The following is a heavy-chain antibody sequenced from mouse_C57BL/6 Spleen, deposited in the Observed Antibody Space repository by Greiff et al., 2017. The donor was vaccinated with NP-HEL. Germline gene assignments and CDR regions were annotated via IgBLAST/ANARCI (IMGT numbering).Heavy chain of an antibody. J-gene: IGHJ3*01. CDR3: TTGTLAWLAY. CDR1: GFNIKDDY. Sequence: EVQLQQSGAELVRPGASVKLSCTASGFNIKDDYMHWVKQRPEQGLEWIGWIDPENGDTEYASKFQGKATITADTSSNTAYLQLSSLTSEDTAVYYCTTGTLAWLAYWGQGTLVTVSA. D-gene: IGHD2-10*02. CDR2: IDPENGDT. V-gene: IGHV14-4*01.